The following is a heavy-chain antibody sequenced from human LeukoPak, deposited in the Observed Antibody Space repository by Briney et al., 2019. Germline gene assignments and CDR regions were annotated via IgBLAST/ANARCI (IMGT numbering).Heavy chain of an antibody. V-gene: IGHV1-46*01. Sequence: ASVKVSCKASGYTFTSYHMHWVRQAPGQGLEWMGIINPSDGSTNYAQKFQGRVALTRDTSTNTVYLEPSSLRSEDTAVYYCARDPTYYYDTSAYYRVYFDPWGQGSPVTVSS. CDR3: ARDPTYYYDTSAYYRVYFDP. CDR2: INPSDGST. J-gene: IGHJ5*02. D-gene: IGHD3-22*01. CDR1: GYTFTSYH.